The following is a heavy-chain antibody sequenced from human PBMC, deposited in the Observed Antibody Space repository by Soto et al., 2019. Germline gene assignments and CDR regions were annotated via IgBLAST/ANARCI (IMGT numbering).Heavy chain of an antibody. CDR2: IRSKAYGGTT. J-gene: IGHJ4*02. D-gene: IGHD6-19*01. V-gene: IGHV3-49*03. CDR3: TSLYSSGWYLDY. Sequence: GGSLRLSCSTSGFTFRDYAMTWYRQAPGKGQEWVGFIRSKAYGGTTEYAASVKGRFTISRDDSKSIAYMQMNSLKTEETAVYYCTSLYSSGWYLDYWGQGTLVTVSS. CDR1: GFTFRDYA.